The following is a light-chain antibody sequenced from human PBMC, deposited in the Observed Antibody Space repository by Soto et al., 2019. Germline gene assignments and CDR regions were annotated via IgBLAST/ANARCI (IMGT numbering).Light chain of an antibody. CDR1: QTISSW. J-gene: IGKJ1*01. CDR3: QHYNRYSEA. CDR2: KAS. Sequence: DIQMTQSPSTLSGSVGDRVTITCRASQTISSWLAWYQQKPGKAPKLLIYKASTLKSGVPSRFSGSGSGTEFPLTISSLQPDDFATYYCQHYNRYSEAFGQGTKVELK. V-gene: IGKV1-5*03.